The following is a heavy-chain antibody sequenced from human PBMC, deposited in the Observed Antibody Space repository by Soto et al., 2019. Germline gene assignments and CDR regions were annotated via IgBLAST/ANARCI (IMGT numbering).Heavy chain of an antibody. V-gene: IGHV1-69*01. CDR2: IIPIFGTA. J-gene: IGHJ4*02. Sequence: QVQLVQSGAEVKKPGSSVKVSCKASGGTFSSYAISWVRQAPGQGLAWLGGIIPIFGTANYAQTFQGRVTSTADESTSTADMELSSLRSEDTAVYYCARDQEMYYYDSSGYYPPALYYWGQGTLVTVSA. CDR3: ARDQEMYYYDSSGYYPPALYY. CDR1: GGTFSSYA. D-gene: IGHD3-22*01.